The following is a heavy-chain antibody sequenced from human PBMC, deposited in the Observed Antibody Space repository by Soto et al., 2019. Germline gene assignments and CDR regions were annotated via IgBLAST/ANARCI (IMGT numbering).Heavy chain of an antibody. J-gene: IGHJ3*02. CDR1: GYSFTSYW. CDR2: IYPGDSDT. D-gene: IGHD2-15*01. Sequence: PGESLQISGKGSGYSFTSYWIGWVRQMPWKGLEWMGIIYPGDSDTRYSPSFQGQGTISADKSISTAYLQWSSLKASETAMYYSAGTSPRRYSKGRTHAFDIRGKVKMV. V-gene: IGHV5-51*01. CDR3: AGTSPRRYSKGRTHAFDI.